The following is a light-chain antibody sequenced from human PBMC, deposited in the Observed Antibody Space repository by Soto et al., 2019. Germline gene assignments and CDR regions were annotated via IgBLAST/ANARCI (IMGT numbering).Light chain of an antibody. CDR3: QQYNNWPPGT. V-gene: IGKV3-15*01. CDR1: QSVNSN. J-gene: IGKJ1*01. Sequence: EIILTQSPATLSVSPGERATLSCRASQSVNSNLAWYQQKPGQAPRLLIYGASTRATGIPARFSGSGSGTEFTLTISSLQSEDFVIYYCQQYNNWPPGTFGQGTKGKS. CDR2: GAS.